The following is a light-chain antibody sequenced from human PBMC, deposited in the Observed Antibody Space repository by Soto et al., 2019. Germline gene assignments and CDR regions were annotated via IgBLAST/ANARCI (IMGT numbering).Light chain of an antibody. CDR1: QSISSW. J-gene: IGKJ1*01. CDR3: QQYNSYSQT. V-gene: IGKV1-5*01. Sequence: IQMTQSPSTLSACVGDRVTITCRASQSISSWLAWYQQKPGKAPKLLIYDASSLESGVPSRFSGSGSGTEFTLTISSLQPDDFATYYCQQYNSYSQTFGQGTKVDIK. CDR2: DAS.